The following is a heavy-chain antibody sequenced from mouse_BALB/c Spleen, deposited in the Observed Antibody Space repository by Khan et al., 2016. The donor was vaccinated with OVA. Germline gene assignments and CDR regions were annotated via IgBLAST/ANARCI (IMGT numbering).Heavy chain of an antibody. CDR3: AKDPPYYGMDY. Sequence: QVQLKQSGPDLVAPSQSLSITCTVSGFSLTDYAVSWIRQPPGKGLEWLGVIWGGGSKYYNSALKSRLSISKDNSKSQVFLKMNSLQTDDTAMYYCAKDPPYYGMDYWGQGTSVTVSS. J-gene: IGHJ4*01. CDR1: GFSLTDYA. V-gene: IGHV2-6-5*01. CDR2: IWGGGSK.